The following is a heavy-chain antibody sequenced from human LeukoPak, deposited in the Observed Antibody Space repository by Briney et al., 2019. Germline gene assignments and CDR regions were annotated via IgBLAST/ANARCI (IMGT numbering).Heavy chain of an antibody. CDR1: GFTFSSFE. CDR2: ISSSGRTV. J-gene: IGHJ4*02. Sequence: GGSLRLSCAASGFTFSSFEMNWVRQAPGKGLEWVSYISSSGRTVYYADSVRGRFTISRDNAKNSLYLQMNSLRVGDTAIYYCARAYYASGNYYLPDYWGQGTLVTVSS. CDR3: ARAYYASGNYYLPDY. D-gene: IGHD3-10*01. V-gene: IGHV3-48*03.